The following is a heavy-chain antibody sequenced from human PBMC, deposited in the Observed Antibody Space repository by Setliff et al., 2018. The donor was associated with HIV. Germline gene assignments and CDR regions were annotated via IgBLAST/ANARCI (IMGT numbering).Heavy chain of an antibody. CDR1: AYSIRNGYY. D-gene: IGHD6-19*01. CDR2: LYYDGNT. Sequence: PSETLSLTCTVSAYSIRNGYYWGWIRQSPGKGLEWIGTLYYDGNTYYNPSLKSRVTTSVDTSKNQFSLNLNSVTAADTAVYYCARETIRSGHPSEAGFDFWGQGALVNVSS. J-gene: IGHJ4*02. CDR3: ARETIRSGHPSEAGFDF. V-gene: IGHV4-38-2*02.